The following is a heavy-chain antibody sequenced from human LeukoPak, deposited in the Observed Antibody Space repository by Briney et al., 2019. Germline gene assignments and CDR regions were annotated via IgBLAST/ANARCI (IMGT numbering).Heavy chain of an antibody. V-gene: IGHV3-30-3*01. J-gene: IGHJ4*02. CDR2: ISYDGSNK. Sequence: PGGSLRLSCAASGFTFSTFAMHWVRQAPGKGLEWVAVISYDGSNKYYADSVKGRFTISRDNSKNTLYLQMNSLRAEDTAVYYCARDGGSGWYDYWGQGTLVTVSS. CDR3: ARDGGSGWYDY. CDR1: GFTFSTFA. D-gene: IGHD6-19*01.